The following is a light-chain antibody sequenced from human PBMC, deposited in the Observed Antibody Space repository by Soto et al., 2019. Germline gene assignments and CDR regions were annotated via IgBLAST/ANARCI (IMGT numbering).Light chain of an antibody. V-gene: IGLV1-44*01. CDR1: SSNIGSNT. J-gene: IGLJ1*01. CDR3: AAWDDSLNGRYV. CDR2: SNN. Sequence: QCVLTQPPSASGTPGQRVTISCPGSSSNIGSNTVNWYQQLPGTAPKLLIYSNNQRPSGVPDRFSGSKSGTSASLAISGLQSEDEADYYCAAWDDSLNGRYVFGTGTRSPS.